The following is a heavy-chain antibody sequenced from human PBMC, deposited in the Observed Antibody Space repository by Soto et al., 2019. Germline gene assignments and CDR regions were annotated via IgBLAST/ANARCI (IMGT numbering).Heavy chain of an antibody. D-gene: IGHD3-3*01. CDR1: GGSINSGGPY. CDR3: ARDFWSGYGYFDC. Sequence: QVQLQESGPGLVKPSQTLSLTCTVSGGSINSGGPYWSWIRQHPGKGLEWIGYIYYSGTTYYNPSLESRLTTSLDTSKNQFSLKLSSVTAADTAVYYCARDFWSGYGYFDCWGQGTLVTVSS. CDR2: IYYSGTT. J-gene: IGHJ4*02. V-gene: IGHV4-31*03.